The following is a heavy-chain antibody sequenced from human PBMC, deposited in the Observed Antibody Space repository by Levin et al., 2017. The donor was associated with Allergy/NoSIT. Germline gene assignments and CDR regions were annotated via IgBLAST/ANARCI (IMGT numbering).Heavy chain of an antibody. J-gene: IGHJ4*02. Sequence: GESLKISCAASGFTFSSYSMNWVRQAPGKGLEWVSSISSSSSYIYYADSVKGRFTISRDNAKNSLYLQMNSLRAEDTAVYYCARADRVPAANPGPDYWGQGTLVTVSS. D-gene: IGHD2-2*01. V-gene: IGHV3-21*01. CDR1: GFTFSSYS. CDR3: ARADRVPAANPGPDY. CDR2: ISSSSSYI.